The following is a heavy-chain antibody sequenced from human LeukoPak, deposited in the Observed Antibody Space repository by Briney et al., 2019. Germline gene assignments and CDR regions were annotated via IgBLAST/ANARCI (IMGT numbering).Heavy chain of an antibody. J-gene: IGHJ4*02. Sequence: TLSLTCAISGDSVSSNSVAWNWIRQSPSRGLEWLGRTYYRSKWYYDYAVSVKSRITINPDTSKNQFSLHLNSVTPEDTAVYYCARDLGWNYGYFDYWGQGTLVTVSS. CDR2: TYYRSKWYY. V-gene: IGHV6-1*01. CDR1: GDSVSSNSVA. CDR3: ARDLGWNYGYFDY. D-gene: IGHD1-7*01.